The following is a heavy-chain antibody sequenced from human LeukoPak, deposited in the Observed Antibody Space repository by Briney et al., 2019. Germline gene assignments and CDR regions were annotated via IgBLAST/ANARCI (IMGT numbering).Heavy chain of an antibody. D-gene: IGHD4-17*01. V-gene: IGHV3-23*01. CDR3: AKDPNGDNTGPFDFQR. CDR1: GFSFSNYA. CDR2: ITGSGGNR. Sequence: GGSLRLSCAGSGFSFSNYAMIWVRQAPGKGLEWVSAITGSGGNRFYAGSVKGRFTISRDNSKNTLYLQMNSLRGDDTAVYYFAKDPNGDNTGPFDFQRWGQGTQVTASS. J-gene: IGHJ1*01.